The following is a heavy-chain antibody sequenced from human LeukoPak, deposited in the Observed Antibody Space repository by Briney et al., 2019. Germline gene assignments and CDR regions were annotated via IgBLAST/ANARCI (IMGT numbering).Heavy chain of an antibody. J-gene: IGHJ5*02. CDR1: GGSISSYY. CDR2: IYTSGST. D-gene: IGHD4-11*01. V-gene: IGHV4-4*07. Sequence: SETLSLTCTVSGGSISSYYWSWIRQPAGKGVEWIGRIYTSGSTNYNPSLKSRVTMSVDTSKNQFSLKLSSVTAADTAVYYCANTVTPYNWFDPWGQGTLVTVSS. CDR3: ANTVTPYNWFDP.